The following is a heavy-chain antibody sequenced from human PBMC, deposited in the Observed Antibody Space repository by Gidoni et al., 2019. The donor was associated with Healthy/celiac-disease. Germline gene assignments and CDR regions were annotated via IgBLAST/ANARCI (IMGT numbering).Heavy chain of an antibody. CDR3: AKLGVPAAMYYYYGMDV. CDR2: ISGSGGST. Sequence: EVQLLESGGGLVQPGGSLSLSCAASGFTFISSAMSWVRQAPGKGLEWVSAISGSGGSTYYADSVKGRFTISRDNSKNTLYLQMNSLRAEDTAVYYCAKLGVPAAMYYYYGMDVWGQGTTVTVSS. J-gene: IGHJ6*02. CDR1: GFTFISSA. V-gene: IGHV3-23*01. D-gene: IGHD2-2*01.